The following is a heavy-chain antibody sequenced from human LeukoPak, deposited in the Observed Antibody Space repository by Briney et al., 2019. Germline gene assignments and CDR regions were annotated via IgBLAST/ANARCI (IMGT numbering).Heavy chain of an antibody. CDR2: INRDGSER. D-gene: IGHD6-19*01. CDR1: GFTFSNYW. Sequence: QAGGSLRLSCAASGFTFSNYWMTWVRQAPGKGLEWVANINRDGSERYYVDSVKGRFTISRDDAKSSLYLQMNSLRAEDTAVYYCARALAGTSPFLGYWGQGTLVTVSS. CDR3: ARALAGTSPFLGY. J-gene: IGHJ4*02. V-gene: IGHV3-7*03.